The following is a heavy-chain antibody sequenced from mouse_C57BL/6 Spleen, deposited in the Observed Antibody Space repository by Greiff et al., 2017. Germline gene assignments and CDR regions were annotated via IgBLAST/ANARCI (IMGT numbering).Heavy chain of an antibody. V-gene: IGHV14-3*01. D-gene: IGHD2-5*01. CDR1: GFNINNPY. CDR3: AKGYSNYGRSAMDY. Sequence: VPLQQSVAELVRPGASVKLSCTASGFNINNPYMHWVKQRPEQGLEWIGRIDPANGNTKYAPQFTGNATITADTSSNTSYLQLSSLTSEDTSIYYCAKGYSNYGRSAMDYEGQVTSGTLSS. CDR2: IDPANGNT. J-gene: IGHJ4*01.